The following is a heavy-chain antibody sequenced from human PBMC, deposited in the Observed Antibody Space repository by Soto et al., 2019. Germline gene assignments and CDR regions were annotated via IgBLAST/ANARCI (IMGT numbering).Heavy chain of an antibody. CDR1: GGSISSYY. J-gene: IGHJ4*02. CDR2: IYYSGST. V-gene: IGHV4-59*01. CDR3: ARDLLIEGATTV. D-gene: IGHD1-26*01. Sequence: SETLSLICTVSGGSISSYYWSWIRQPPGKGLEWIGYIYYSGSTNYNPSLKSRVTISVDTSKNQFSLKLSSVTAADTAVYYCARDLLIEGATTVWGQGTLVTVSA.